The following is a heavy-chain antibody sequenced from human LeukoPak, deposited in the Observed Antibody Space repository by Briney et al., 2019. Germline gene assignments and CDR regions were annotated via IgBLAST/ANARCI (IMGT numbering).Heavy chain of an antibody. D-gene: IGHD6-19*01. J-gene: IGHJ4*02. CDR1: GYTFTGYY. Sequence: ASVKVSCKASGYTFTGYYMHWVRQAPGQGLEWMGWINPNSGGTNYAQKFQGRVTMTRDTSISTAYMELSRLRSGDTAVYYCARDDSSGWYLLLYYFDYWGQGTLVTVSS. CDR2: INPNSGGT. CDR3: ARDDSSGWYLLLYYFDY. V-gene: IGHV1-2*02.